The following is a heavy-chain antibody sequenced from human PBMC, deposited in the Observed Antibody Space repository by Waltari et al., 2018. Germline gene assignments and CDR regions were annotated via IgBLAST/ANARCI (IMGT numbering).Heavy chain of an antibody. CDR3: AKSLGVVVAARVAFDI. CDR2: ISGSGGST. D-gene: IGHD2-15*01. V-gene: IGHV3-23*01. J-gene: IGHJ3*02. CDR1: GFTFSSYA. Sequence: EVQLLESGGGLVQPGGSLRLSCAASGFTFSSYAMSWVRQAPGKGLEWVSAISGSGGSTYDADSVKGRFTISRDNSKNTLYLQMNSLRAEDTAVYYCAKSLGVVVAARVAFDIWGQGTMVTVSS.